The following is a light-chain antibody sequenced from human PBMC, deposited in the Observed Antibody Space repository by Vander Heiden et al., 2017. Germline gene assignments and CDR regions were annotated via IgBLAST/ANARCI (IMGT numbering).Light chain of an antibody. CDR1: QSVSIN. CDR3: QQYNNWPRT. CDR2: VAS. Sequence: EIVMTQSPATLSVSPGERVTLSCRASQSVSINLAWYQQKPGQAPRLLIYVASTRATAIPARFSGSRSGTEFTLTISILQSDDSAVYYCQQYNNWPRTFGQRTKVEIK. J-gene: IGKJ1*01. V-gene: IGKV3-15*01.